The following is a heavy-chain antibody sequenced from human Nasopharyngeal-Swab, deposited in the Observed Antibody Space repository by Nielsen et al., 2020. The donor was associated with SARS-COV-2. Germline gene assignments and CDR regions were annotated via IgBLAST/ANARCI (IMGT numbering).Heavy chain of an antibody. Sequence: SVKVSCKASGGTFSSYAISWVRQAPGQGLEWMGGIIPIFGTANYAQKFQGRVTITADESTSTAYMELSGLRSEDTAVYYCARGGECSSTSCYMINYYYYMDVWGKGTTVTVSS. J-gene: IGHJ6*03. CDR3: ARGGECSSTSCYMINYYYYMDV. CDR1: GGTFSSYA. V-gene: IGHV1-69*13. CDR2: IIPIFGTA. D-gene: IGHD2-2*01.